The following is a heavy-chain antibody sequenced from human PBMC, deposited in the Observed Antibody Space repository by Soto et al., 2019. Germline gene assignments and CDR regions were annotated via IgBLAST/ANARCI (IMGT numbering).Heavy chain of an antibody. Sequence: GGSLRLSCAASGFTFSSYGMHWVRQAPGKGLEWVAVISYDGSNKYYADSVKGRFTISRDNSKNTLYLQMNSLRAEDTAVYYCAKGSNVAAGTVDYWGQGTLVTVSA. D-gene: IGHD6-13*01. CDR2: ISYDGSNK. CDR3: AKGSNVAAGTVDY. J-gene: IGHJ4*02. V-gene: IGHV3-30*18. CDR1: GFTFSSYG.